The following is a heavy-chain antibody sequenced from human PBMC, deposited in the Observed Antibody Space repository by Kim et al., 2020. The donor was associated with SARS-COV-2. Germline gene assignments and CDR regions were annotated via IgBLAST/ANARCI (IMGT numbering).Heavy chain of an antibody. CDR3: ARTLTGTTESFEY. D-gene: IGHD3-9*01. J-gene: IGHJ1*01. V-gene: IGHV3-7*03. CDR1: GFTFGSYW. CDR2: IKQEGTQQ. Sequence: GGSLRLSCAASGFTFGSYWMTWVRHAPGKGRECVANIKQEGTQQYYVDSVRGRFTVSRDGANMYLQMNSLRAEDTAVYYCARTLTGTTESFEYWGRGTLV.